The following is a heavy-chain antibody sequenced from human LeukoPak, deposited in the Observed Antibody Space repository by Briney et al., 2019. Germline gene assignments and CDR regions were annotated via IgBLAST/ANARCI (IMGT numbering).Heavy chain of an antibody. CDR1: GDSVSSNSAA. V-gene: IGHV6-1*01. J-gene: IGHJ4*02. CDR3: ASSHLSYSSGLGLDY. Sequence: SQTLSLTFAISGDSVSSNSAAWNWIRQSPSRGLEWLGRTYYRSKWYNDYAVSVKSRITINPDTSKNQFSLQLNSVTPEDTAVYYCASSHLSYSSGLGLDYWGQGTLVTVSS. CDR2: TYYRSKWYN. D-gene: IGHD6-19*01.